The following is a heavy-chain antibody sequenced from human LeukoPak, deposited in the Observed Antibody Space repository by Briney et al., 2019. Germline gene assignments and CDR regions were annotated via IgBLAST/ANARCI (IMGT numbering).Heavy chain of an antibody. J-gene: IGHJ3*02. D-gene: IGHD3-22*01. V-gene: IGHV3-21*01. CDR3: TRDRDDDSSGSIDDAFDI. Sequence: GGSLRLSCAASGFTFSTYSMNWVRQAPGKGLEWVSSISSRSSYIYYADSVKGRFTISRDSSKNSLYLQMNSLRAEDTAVYYCTRDRDDDSSGSIDDAFDIWGQGTMVTVSS. CDR2: ISSRSSYI. CDR1: GFTFSTYS.